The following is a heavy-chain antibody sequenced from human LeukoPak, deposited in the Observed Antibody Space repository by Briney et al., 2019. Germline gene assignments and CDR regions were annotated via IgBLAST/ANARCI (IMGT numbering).Heavy chain of an antibody. D-gene: IGHD2-2*01. CDR1: GGSISSTNW. V-gene: IGHV4-4*02. CDR3: ARGLHSTMPYWGY. Sequence: SGTLSLTCGVSGGSISSTNWWSWVRQPPGQGLEWIGEISLSGVTNYNPSLKSRVTISVDKSKNQVSLKLSSVTAADTAVYYCARGLHSTMPYWGYWGQGTLVTVSS. CDR2: ISLSGVT. J-gene: IGHJ4*02.